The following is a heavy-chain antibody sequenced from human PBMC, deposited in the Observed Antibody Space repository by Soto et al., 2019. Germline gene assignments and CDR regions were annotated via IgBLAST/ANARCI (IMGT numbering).Heavy chain of an antibody. CDR1: GYTFTVYY. CDR3: ARDLAKGGGSAGFDY. J-gene: IGHJ4*02. CDR2: INPKSGGT. V-gene: IGHV1-2*02. Sequence: ASVKVSCKASGYTFTVYYMHWVRQAPGQGLEWMGWINPKSGGTMYPQKFQGRVTMTWDTSISTAYMALTRLRSDDTAVYYCARDLAKGGGSAGFDYWGQGTLVTVSS. D-gene: IGHD1-26*01.